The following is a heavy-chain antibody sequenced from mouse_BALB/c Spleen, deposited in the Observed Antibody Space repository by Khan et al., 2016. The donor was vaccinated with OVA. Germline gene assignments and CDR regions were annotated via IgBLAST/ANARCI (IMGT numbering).Heavy chain of an antibody. CDR1: GYTFASYT. J-gene: IGHJ3*01. Sequence: QVQLKQSGAELARPGASVKMSCKASGYTFASYTIHWIKQRPGQGLEWIGYINPSNGYTNYNQKFKDKATLTADKSSTTAYMQLSSLTSDDSAVYNCVXXGAYDRNDGGFGYWGQGTLVTVSA. CDR2: INPSNGYT. V-gene: IGHV1-4*01. D-gene: IGHD2-14*01. CDR3: VXXGAYDRNDGGFGY.